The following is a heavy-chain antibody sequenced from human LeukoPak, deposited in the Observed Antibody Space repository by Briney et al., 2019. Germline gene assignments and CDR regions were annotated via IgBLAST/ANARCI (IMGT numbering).Heavy chain of an antibody. V-gene: IGHV4-59*01. CDR1: GGSISSYY. Sequence: KPSETLSLTCTVSGGSISSYYWSWIRQPPGKGLEWIGYIYYSGSTNYNPSLKSRVTISVDTSKNQFSLKLSSVTAADTAVYYCASNIAAAGSFYYYYMDVCGKGTTVTVSS. J-gene: IGHJ6*03. CDR3: ASNIAAAGSFYYYYMDV. D-gene: IGHD6-13*01. CDR2: IYYSGST.